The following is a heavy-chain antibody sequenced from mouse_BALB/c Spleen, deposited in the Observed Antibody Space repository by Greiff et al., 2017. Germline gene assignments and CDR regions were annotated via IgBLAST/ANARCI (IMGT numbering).Heavy chain of an antibody. CDR1: GFTFSSYG. CDR2: INSNCGST. D-gene: IGHD3-3*01. V-gene: IGHV5-6-3*01. CDR3: ARERGTHYAMDY. J-gene: IGHJ4*01. Sequence: EVKLVESGGGLVQPGASLKLSCAASGFTFSSYGMSWVRQTPDKRLELVATINSNCGSTYYTDSVKGRFTISTDNAKNTMYLQMSSLKSEDTAMYYYARERGTHYAMDYWGQGTSVTVSS.